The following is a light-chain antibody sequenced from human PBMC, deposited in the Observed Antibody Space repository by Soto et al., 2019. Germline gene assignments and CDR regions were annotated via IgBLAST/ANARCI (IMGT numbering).Light chain of an antibody. J-gene: IGLJ1*01. Sequence: QSVLTQPRSVSVSPGQSVTISCTRTSSDIGGYNYVSWYQQHPGKAPKLIIFDVSERPSGVPARFSGSKSGNTASLTISGLQADDEADYYCCSYAGSYTYVFGSGTKVTVL. CDR1: SSDIGGYNY. V-gene: IGLV2-11*01. CDR2: DVS. CDR3: CSYAGSYTYV.